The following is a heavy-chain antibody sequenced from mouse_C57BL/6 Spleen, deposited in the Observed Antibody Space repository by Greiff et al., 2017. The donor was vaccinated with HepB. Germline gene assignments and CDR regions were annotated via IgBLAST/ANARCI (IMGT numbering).Heavy chain of an antibody. Sequence: VQLQQSGPELVKPGASVKISCKASGYAFSSSWMNWVKQRPGKGLEWIGRIYPGDGDTNYNGKFKGKATLTADKSSSTAYMHISSLTSEDSAVYFCAREAGTRGTHFDYWGQGTTLTVSS. CDR2: IYPGDGDT. D-gene: IGHD4-1*01. CDR1: GYAFSSSW. CDR3: AREAGTRGTHFDY. V-gene: IGHV1-82*01. J-gene: IGHJ2*01.